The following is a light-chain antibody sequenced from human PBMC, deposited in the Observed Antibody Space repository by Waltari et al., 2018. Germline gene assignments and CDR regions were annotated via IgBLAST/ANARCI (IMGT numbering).Light chain of an antibody. Sequence: EIVLAQSPGTLSLSPGERATLSCRASQGVGKYLACYQQRPGQAPRLLLYHTSLRATGIPDRFSGSGYGPDFSLTISRLEPEDFAVYYCQKYDFLPATFGQGTTVEIK. J-gene: IGKJ1*01. CDR1: QGVGKY. CDR3: QKYDFLPAT. V-gene: IGKV3-20*01. CDR2: HTS.